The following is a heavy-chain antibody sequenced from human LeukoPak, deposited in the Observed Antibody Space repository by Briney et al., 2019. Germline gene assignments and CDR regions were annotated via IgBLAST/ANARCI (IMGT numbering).Heavy chain of an antibody. CDR3: ASDPYTRYCSGGSCSLNDY. CDR2: IYYSGST. Sequence: PSETLSLTCAVYGGAFSGYDWSWIRQPPGKRLGWLGYIYYSGSTNYNPSLKSRVTISVDTSKNPFSLKLSSVTAADTAVYYCASDPYTRYCSGGSCSLNDYWGQGTLVTVSS. J-gene: IGHJ4*02. V-gene: IGHV4-59*01. D-gene: IGHD2-15*01. CDR1: GGAFSGYD.